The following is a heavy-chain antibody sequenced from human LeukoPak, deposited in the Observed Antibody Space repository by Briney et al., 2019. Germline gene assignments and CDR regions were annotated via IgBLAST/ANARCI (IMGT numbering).Heavy chain of an antibody. J-gene: IGHJ4*02. CDR1: GGSFSGYY. CDR3: ARRATYCSGGSCYLYYFDY. D-gene: IGHD2-15*01. CDR2: INHSGST. V-gene: IGHV4-34*01. Sequence: PSETLSLTCAVYGGSFSGYYWSWIRQPPGKGLEWIGEINHSGSTNYNPSLKSRVTISVDTSKNQFSLKLSSVTAADTAVYYCARRATYCSGGSCYLYYFDYWGQGTLVTVSS.